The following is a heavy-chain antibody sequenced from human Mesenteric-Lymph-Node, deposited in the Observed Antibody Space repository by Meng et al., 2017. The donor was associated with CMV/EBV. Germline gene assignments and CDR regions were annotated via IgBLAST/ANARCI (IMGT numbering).Heavy chain of an antibody. CDR2: INPISGST. Sequence: ASVKVSCKASGYTFTNYYIHWVRQAPGQGLEWMAIINPISGSTSYGQKFQGRVSMTGDTSTSTVYVELNRLRSDDTAVYYCARDQPEYDFWSGYSATYFDYWGQGTLVTVSS. V-gene: IGHV1-46*01. CDR1: GYTFTNYY. D-gene: IGHD3-3*01. CDR3: ARDQPEYDFWSGYSATYFDY. J-gene: IGHJ4*02.